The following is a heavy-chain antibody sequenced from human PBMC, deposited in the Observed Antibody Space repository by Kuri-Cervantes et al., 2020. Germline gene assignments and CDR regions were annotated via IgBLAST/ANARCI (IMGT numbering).Heavy chain of an antibody. V-gene: IGHV4-61*01. CDR2: MHHSGRT. J-gene: IGHJ4*02. Sequence: SGPTLVKPTETLTLTCTVSGFSLSNARMGVSWIRQPPGKGLEWIAHMHHSGRTNDNPSLRSRVTMSVDTSKNQFSLKMSSVTAADTAVYYCARALGGAYSRGIDYWGQGTLVTVSS. D-gene: IGHD2-21*01. CDR3: ARALGGAYSRGIDY. CDR1: GFSLSNARMG.